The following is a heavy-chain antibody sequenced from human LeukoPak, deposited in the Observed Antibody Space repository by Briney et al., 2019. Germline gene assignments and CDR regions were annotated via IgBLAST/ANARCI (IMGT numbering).Heavy chain of an antibody. CDR1: GGSISSYY. Sequence: SETLSLTCTVSGGSISSYYWSWIRQPPGKGLEWIGYIYYSGSTNYNPSLKSRVTISVDTSKNQFSLKLSSVTAADMAVYYCARGAMATISPFDYWGQGTLVTVSS. CDR3: ARGAMATISPFDY. V-gene: IGHV4-59*01. J-gene: IGHJ4*02. D-gene: IGHD5-24*01. CDR2: IYYSGST.